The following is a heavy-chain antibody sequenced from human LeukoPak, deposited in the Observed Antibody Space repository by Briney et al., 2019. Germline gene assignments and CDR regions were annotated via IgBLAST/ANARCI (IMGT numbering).Heavy chain of an antibody. Sequence: PGGSLRLSCAASGFTFSSYAMSWVRQAPGKGLEWASAISGSGGSTYYADSVKGRFTISRDNSKNTLYLQMNSLRAEDTAVYYCAKEGSRFSGLLRVFYFDYWGQGTLVTVSS. J-gene: IGHJ4*02. CDR3: AKEGSRFSGLLRVFYFDY. CDR2: ISGSGGST. V-gene: IGHV3-23*01. D-gene: IGHD6-19*01. CDR1: GFTFSSYA.